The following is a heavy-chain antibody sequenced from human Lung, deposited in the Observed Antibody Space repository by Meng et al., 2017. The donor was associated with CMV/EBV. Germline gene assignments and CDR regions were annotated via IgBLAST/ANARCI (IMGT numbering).Heavy chain of an antibody. CDR3: ARGTAIVQYISSGLNI. CDR1: GGTFTGYA. D-gene: IGHD2-15*01. CDR2: IIPILGTV. J-gene: IGHJ3*02. Sequence: SVXVSCKASGGTFTGYAVGWVRQAPGQGLEWMGGIIPILGTVNYAQNFQDRVTITADESTVTAYMELSSLRSEDTAVYYCARGTAIVQYISSGLNIWVQGTXVTVSS. V-gene: IGHV1-69*13.